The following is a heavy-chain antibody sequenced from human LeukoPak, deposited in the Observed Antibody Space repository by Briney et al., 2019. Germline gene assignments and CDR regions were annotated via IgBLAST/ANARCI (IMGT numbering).Heavy chain of an antibody. CDR2: ISYDGSNK. Sequence: GGSLRLSCAASGFTFSSYAMHWVRQAPGKGLEWVAVISYDGSNKYYADSVKGRFTISRDNSKNTLYLQMNSLRAEDTAVYYCARDSSSWDQYDYWGQGTLVTVSS. D-gene: IGHD6-13*01. V-gene: IGHV3-30-3*01. J-gene: IGHJ4*02. CDR1: GFTFSSYA. CDR3: ARDSSSWDQYDY.